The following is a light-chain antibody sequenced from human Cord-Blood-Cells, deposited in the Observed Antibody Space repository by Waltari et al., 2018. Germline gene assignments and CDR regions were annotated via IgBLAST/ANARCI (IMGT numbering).Light chain of an antibody. J-gene: IGLJ2*01. V-gene: IGLV2-14*01. Sequence: QSALTQPASVSGSPGQSITISCTGTSRDVCGYNYVSWYQQHPGKAPKLMIYDVSNRPSGVSNRFSGSKAGNTASLTISGLQAEDEADYYCSSYTSSSRVFGGGTKLTVL. CDR3: SSYTSSSRV. CDR2: DVS. CDR1: SRDVCGYNY.